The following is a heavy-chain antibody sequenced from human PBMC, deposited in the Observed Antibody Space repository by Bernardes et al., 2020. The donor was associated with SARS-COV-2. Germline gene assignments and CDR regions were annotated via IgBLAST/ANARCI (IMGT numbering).Heavy chain of an antibody. CDR2: IYYSGST. CDR1: VGSVSSSSYF. V-gene: IGHV4-39*01. Sequence: TLSLTFTVSVGSVSSSSYFWGCIRQPPGKGLEWIGNIYYSGSTYYNPSLKSRVTISVDTSKNQFSLRLSSVTAADTAVYYCARRPSASGSGMDVWGQGTTVTVSS. J-gene: IGHJ6*02. CDR3: ARRPSASGSGMDV.